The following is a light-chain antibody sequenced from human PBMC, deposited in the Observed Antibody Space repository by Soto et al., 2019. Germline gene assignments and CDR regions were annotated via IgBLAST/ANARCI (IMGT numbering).Light chain of an antibody. CDR3: PDSAFLPQP. CDR1: QSVGNN. Sequence: IGVSKSPSAVSVPPRERATLSCRASQSVGNNLAWYQQKPGQAPRLLIHGASTRATVIPARFSGSGSGTEFTLTISCLQPEDFALYYCPDSAFLPQPSGQVANLAIK. CDR2: GAS. J-gene: IGKJ1*01. V-gene: IGKV3-15*01.